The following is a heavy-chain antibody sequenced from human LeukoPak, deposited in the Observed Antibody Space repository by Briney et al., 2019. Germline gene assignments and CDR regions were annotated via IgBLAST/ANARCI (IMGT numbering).Heavy chain of an antibody. CDR1: GFTFSSYA. D-gene: IGHD3-3*01. V-gene: IGHV3-23*01. Sequence: AGGSLRLSCAASGFTFSSYAMSWVRQAPGKGLEWVSAISGSGGSTYYADSVKGRFTISRDNSKNTLYLQMNSLRAEDTAVYYCAKDQYCDFSRSNAFDIWGQGTMVTVSS. CDR3: AKDQYCDFSRSNAFDI. J-gene: IGHJ3*02. CDR2: ISGSGGST.